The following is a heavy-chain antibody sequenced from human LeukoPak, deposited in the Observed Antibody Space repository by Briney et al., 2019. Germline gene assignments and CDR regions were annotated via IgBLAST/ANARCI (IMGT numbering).Heavy chain of an antibody. J-gene: IGHJ4*02. CDR3: AKDALYDFWSGYYGY. D-gene: IGHD3-3*01. CDR2: ISWNSGSI. CDR1: GFTFDDYA. Sequence: GGSLRLSCAASGFTFDDYAMHWVRQAPGKGLERVSGISWNSGSIGYADSVKGRFTISRDNAKNSLYLQMNSLRAEDTASYYCAKDALYDFWSGYYGYWGQGTLVTVSS. V-gene: IGHV3-9*01.